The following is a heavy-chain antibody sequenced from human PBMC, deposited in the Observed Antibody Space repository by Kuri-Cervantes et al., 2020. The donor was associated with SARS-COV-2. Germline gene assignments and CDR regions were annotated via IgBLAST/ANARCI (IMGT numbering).Heavy chain of an antibody. CDR3: ARLSFGASGYYYYMDV. CDR2: INHSGST. Sequence: SETLSLTCAVYGGSFSGYYWSWIRQPPGKGLEWIGEINHSGSTNYNPSLKSRVTISVDTSKNQFSLKLSSATAADTAVYYCARLSFGASGYYYYMDVWGKGTTVTVSS. J-gene: IGHJ6*03. D-gene: IGHD3-3*01. CDR1: GGSFSGYY. V-gene: IGHV4-34*01.